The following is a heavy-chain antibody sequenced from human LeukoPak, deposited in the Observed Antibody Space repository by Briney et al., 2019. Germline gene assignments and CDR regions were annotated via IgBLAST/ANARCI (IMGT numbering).Heavy chain of an antibody. V-gene: IGHV3-48*01. D-gene: IGHD2-21*01. J-gene: IGHJ4*02. CDR2: INDNSDNT. Sequence: GGSLRLSCAASGFTFRNYGMSGVRQAPGKGLGWVSSINDNSDNTYYADSVKGRFTISRDNAKNSLYLQMNSLRAEDTAVYYCARWGDYDCWGQGTLVTVSS. CDR1: GFTFRNYG. CDR3: ARWGDYDC.